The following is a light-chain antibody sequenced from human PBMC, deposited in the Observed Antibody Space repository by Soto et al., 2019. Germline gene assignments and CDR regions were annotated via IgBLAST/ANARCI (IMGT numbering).Light chain of an antibody. CDR1: NSDIGGYNI. CDR2: DIS. Sequence: QSVLTQPASVSGSPGQSITLSCTGTNSDIGGYNIVSWYQQHPGKAPKLMIYDISIRPSGVSDRFSGSKSANTASLTISGLQPDDEADSYCTSYATGGTHVFGTGTKVTVL. V-gene: IGLV2-14*01. CDR3: TSYATGGTHV. J-gene: IGLJ1*01.